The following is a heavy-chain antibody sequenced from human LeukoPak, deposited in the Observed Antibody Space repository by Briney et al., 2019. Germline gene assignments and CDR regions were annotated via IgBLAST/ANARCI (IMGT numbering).Heavy chain of an antibody. J-gene: IGHJ4*02. CDR1: GGSISSYY. V-gene: IGHV4-34*01. CDR3: ARAGSSYYDSSGYIDY. Sequence: SETLSLTCTVSGGSISSYYWSWIRQPPGKGLEWIGEINHSGSTNYNPSLKSRVTISVDTSKNQFSLKLSSVTAADTAVYYCARAGSSYYDSSGYIDYWGQGTLVTVSS. D-gene: IGHD3-22*01. CDR2: INHSGST.